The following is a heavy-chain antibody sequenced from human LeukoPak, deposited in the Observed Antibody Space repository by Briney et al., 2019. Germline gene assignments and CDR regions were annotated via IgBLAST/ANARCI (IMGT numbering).Heavy chain of an antibody. Sequence: SETLSLTCTVSGGSISTYYWSWIRQPPGKGLEWIGYIYYSGSTNYNPSLKSRVTISVDTSKNQFSLKLSSVTAADTAVYYCARLPGYSSSPNWGQGTLVTVSS. V-gene: IGHV4-59*08. CDR2: IYYSGST. CDR1: GGSISTYY. J-gene: IGHJ4*02. CDR3: ARLPGYSSSPN. D-gene: IGHD6-13*01.